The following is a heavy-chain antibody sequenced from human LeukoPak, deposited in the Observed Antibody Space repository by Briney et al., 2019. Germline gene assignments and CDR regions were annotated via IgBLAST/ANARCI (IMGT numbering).Heavy chain of an antibody. V-gene: IGHV1-69*15. D-gene: IGHD6-19*01. CDR3: ARGAAAVAGGGYFDY. CDR1: GGTFSSYA. J-gene: IGHJ4*02. CDR2: IIPIFGTA. Sequence: SVKVSCKASGGTFSSYAISWVRQAPGQGLEWMGRIIPIFGTANYAQKFQGRVTITADESTSTAYMELSSLRSEDTAVYYCARGAAAVAGGGYFDYWGQGTLVTVSS.